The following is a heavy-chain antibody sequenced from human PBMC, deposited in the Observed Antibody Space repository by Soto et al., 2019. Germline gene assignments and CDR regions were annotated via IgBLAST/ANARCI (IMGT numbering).Heavy chain of an antibody. Sequence: ASVKVSCKASGYTFTNYGISWVRQAPGQGLEWMGWINTYNGNTNHAQKLQGRVTMTTDTSTSTAYMELSSLRSEDTAVYYCARAPLLSSSWYDYWGQGTLVTVSS. CDR1: GYTFTNYG. CDR2: INTYNGNT. J-gene: IGHJ4*02. CDR3: ARAPLLSSSWYDY. D-gene: IGHD6-13*01. V-gene: IGHV1-18*01.